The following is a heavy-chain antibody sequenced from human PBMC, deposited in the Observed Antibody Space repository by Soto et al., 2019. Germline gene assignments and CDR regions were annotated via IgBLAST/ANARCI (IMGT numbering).Heavy chain of an antibody. V-gene: IGHV3-30*18. J-gene: IGHJ5*02. CDR1: VFTFSSSG. CDR2: ISYDGSNK. D-gene: IGHD3-9*01. Sequence: VGSLRLSCASSVFTFSSSGMHCVREAPGKGLEWVAVISYDGSNKYYADSVKGRFTISRDNSKNTLDLTMNSARAADMDDYSCAKNLRYNRFDHFRQGTLVNVRS. CDR3: AKNLRYNRFDH.